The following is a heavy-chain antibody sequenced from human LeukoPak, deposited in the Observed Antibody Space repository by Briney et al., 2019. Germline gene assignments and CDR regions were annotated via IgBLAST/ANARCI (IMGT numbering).Heavy chain of an antibody. Sequence: GGSLRLSCAASGFTFSSYDMHWVRQATGKGLEWVSAIGTAGDTYYPGSVKGRFTISRENAKNSLYLQTNSLRAEDTAVYYCARDPSGSYSFFDYWGQGTLVTVSS. CDR1: GFTFSSYD. V-gene: IGHV3-13*01. J-gene: IGHJ4*02. CDR2: IGTAGDT. D-gene: IGHD1-26*01. CDR3: ARDPSGSYSFFDY.